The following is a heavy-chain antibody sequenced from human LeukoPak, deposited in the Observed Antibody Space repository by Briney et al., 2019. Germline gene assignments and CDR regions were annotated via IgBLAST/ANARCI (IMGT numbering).Heavy chain of an antibody. V-gene: IGHV4-59*08. D-gene: IGHD3-10*01. CDR3: ARHRGSLGGSGDWFDP. CDR1: GVSISSYY. Sequence: SETLSLTCTVSGVSISSYYWSWIRQPPGKGLEWIGYIFDSGTTNYNPSLKSRLTMSVDTSENQFSLKLSSLTAADTAVYYCARHRGSLGGSGDWFDPWGQGTLVTVSS. J-gene: IGHJ5*02. CDR2: IFDSGTT.